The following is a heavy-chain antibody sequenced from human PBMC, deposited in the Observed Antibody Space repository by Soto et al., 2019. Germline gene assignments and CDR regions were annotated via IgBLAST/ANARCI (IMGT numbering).Heavy chain of an antibody. CDR2: IYYSGST. V-gene: IGHV4-31*03. CDR3: AGIYSGSPGGTLRY. D-gene: IGHD1-26*01. Sequence: QVQLQESGPGLVKPSQTLSLTCTVSGGSISSGGYYWSWIRQHPGKGLEWIGYIYYSGSTYYNPTMESRVTIAVDTSKNQFSLKLSSVTAADTAVYYCAGIYSGSPGGTLRYWGQGTLVTVPS. CDR1: GGSISSGGYY. J-gene: IGHJ4*02.